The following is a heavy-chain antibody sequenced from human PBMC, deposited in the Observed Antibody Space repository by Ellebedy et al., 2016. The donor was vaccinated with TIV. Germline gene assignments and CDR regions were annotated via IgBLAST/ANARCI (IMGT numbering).Heavy chain of an antibody. CDR1: GYTFTDYY. J-gene: IGHJ4*02. D-gene: IGHD1-26*01. V-gene: IGHV1-2*02. Sequence: GESLKISCKTSGYTFTDYYMQWVRQAPGQGTEWMGWINPISGGTHYAEKFQGRVTMTRDTAISTAYMELRRLRSDDTAIYSCARVRGTYYGDHWGQGTLVTVSS. CDR3: ARVRGTYYGDH. CDR2: INPISGGT.